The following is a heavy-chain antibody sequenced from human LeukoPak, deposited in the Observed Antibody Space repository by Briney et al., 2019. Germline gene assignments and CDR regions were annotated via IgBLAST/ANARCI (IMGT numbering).Heavy chain of an antibody. Sequence: GGSLRLSCAASGFTFNSYSMHWVRQAPGKGLEWVSYISSSSGTIYYADSVKGRFTISRDNAKNSLYLQMNSLRDEDTAVYYCARAAYNAADYWGQGTLVTVSS. J-gene: IGHJ4*02. CDR1: GFTFNSYS. V-gene: IGHV3-48*02. CDR2: ISSSSGTI. D-gene: IGHD5-24*01. CDR3: ARAAYNAADY.